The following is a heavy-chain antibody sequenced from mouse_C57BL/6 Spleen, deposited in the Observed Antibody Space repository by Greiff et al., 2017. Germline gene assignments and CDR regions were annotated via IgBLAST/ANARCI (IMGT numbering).Heavy chain of an antibody. D-gene: IGHD1-1*01. CDR3: ARASSPWYFDV. CDR1: GFTFSDYY. Sequence: EVKLVESEGGLVQPGSSMKLSCTASGFTFSDYYMAWVRQVPEKGLEWVANINYDGSSTYYLDSLKSRFIISRDNAKNILYLQMSSLKSEDTATYYCARASSPWYFDVWGTGTTVTVSS. V-gene: IGHV5-16*01. J-gene: IGHJ1*03. CDR2: INYDGSST.